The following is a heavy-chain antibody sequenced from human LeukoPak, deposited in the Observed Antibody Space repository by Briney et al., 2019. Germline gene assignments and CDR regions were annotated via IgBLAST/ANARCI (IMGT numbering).Heavy chain of an antibody. D-gene: IGHD4-17*01. Sequence: ASVKVSCKASGYTFTGYYMHWVRQAPGQGLEWMGWINPNSGGTNYAQKFQGRVAMTRDTSIRTGYMELSRLRSDDTAVYYCAGFYNFYGDYYFDYWGQGTLVTVSS. V-gene: IGHV1-2*02. CDR2: INPNSGGT. CDR1: GYTFTGYY. J-gene: IGHJ4*02. CDR3: AGFYNFYGDYYFDY.